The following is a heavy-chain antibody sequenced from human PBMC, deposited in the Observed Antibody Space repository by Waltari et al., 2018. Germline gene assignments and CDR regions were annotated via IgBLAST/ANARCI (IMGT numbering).Heavy chain of an antibody. CDR1: GFTFSSYY. J-gene: IGHJ5*02. D-gene: IGHD2-2*01. CDR3: AKGPAARTNWFDP. Sequence: EVQLLESGGGLVQPGGSLRLSCAASGFTFSSYYISWVRQAPGKGLEWVSVIGSSGRNTYYADSVKGRFTISRDDSKNTLYLQMNSLRAEDTAVYYCAKGPAARTNWFDPWGQGTLVTVSS. CDR2: IGSSGRNT. V-gene: IGHV3-23*01.